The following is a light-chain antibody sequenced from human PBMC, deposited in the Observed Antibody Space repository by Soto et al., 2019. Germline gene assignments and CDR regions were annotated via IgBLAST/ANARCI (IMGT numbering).Light chain of an antibody. CDR1: SSDVGAYNY. CDR3: SSYRSSTTFV. V-gene: IGLV2-14*01. CDR2: EVR. Sequence: QAVVTQPASVSGSPGQSITISCTGTSSDVGAYNYVSWYQQYPGKAPKVIIFEVRKRPSGVSNRFSGSKSGDTASLTISGLRAEDEADYYCSSYRSSTTFVFGTGTKLTVL. J-gene: IGLJ1*01.